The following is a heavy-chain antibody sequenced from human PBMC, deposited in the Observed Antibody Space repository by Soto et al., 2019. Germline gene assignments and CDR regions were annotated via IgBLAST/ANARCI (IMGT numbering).Heavy chain of an antibody. J-gene: IGHJ5*02. D-gene: IGHD3-9*01. CDR2: ISAYNGNT. V-gene: IGHV1-18*01. Sequence: QVQLVQSGAEVKKPGASVKVSCKASGYTFTSYGISWVRQAPGQGLEWMGWISAYNGNTNYAQKLQGRVTMTTDTSTSTGYMERRSLRSDDTAVYYCARDILKLGSRRLNWFDPWGQGTLVTVSS. CDR3: ARDILKLGSRRLNWFDP. CDR1: GYTFTSYG.